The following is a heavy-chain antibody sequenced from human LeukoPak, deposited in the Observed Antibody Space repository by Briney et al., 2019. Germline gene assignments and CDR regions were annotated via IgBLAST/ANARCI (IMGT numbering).Heavy chain of an antibody. CDR1: GGSISSYS. CDR3: ARGKYYEDVWATTDV. Sequence: SETLSLTCTVSGGSISSYSRGWIRQPPGKGLEWVWRIYYSGSTYYNPSPTSRVTISVDTSKHQFPLKLSSATAADTAVYYCARGKYYEDVWATTDVWGQGTTVTASS. D-gene: IGHD3-16*01. J-gene: IGHJ6*02. V-gene: IGHV4-39*06. CDR2: IYYSGST.